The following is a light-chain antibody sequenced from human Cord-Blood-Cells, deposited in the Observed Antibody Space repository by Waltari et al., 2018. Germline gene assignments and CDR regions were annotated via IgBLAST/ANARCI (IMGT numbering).Light chain of an antibody. V-gene: IGLV2-14*01. J-gene: IGLJ1*01. CDR1: SSDVGGYNY. CDR3: SSYTSSSSYV. Sequence: QSALTQPASVSGSPGRSITISCTGTSSDVGGYNYVSWYQQHPGKAPKLMIYDVSKRPSGVSYRFSGSKSGNTASLTISGLQAEDEADYYCSSYTSSSSYVFGTGTKVTVL. CDR2: DVS.